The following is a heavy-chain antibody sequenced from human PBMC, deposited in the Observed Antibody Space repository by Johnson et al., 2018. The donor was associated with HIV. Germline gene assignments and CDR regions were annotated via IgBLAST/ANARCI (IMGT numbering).Heavy chain of an antibody. CDR3: ARTVYSTSYLDAFCI. D-gene: IGHD2-2*01. J-gene: IGHJ3*02. Sequence: QVQLVESGGGVVQPGRSLSLSCVASEFIFSSYGMHWVRQAPGKGLEWVAVIWYDGSNKHYADSVKGRFPLSRASSKNTLYLQMNSLRAEDTAVYYCARTVYSTSYLDAFCIWGQVTMVTVSS. CDR1: EFIFSSYG. CDR2: IWYDGSNK. V-gene: IGHV3-33*08.